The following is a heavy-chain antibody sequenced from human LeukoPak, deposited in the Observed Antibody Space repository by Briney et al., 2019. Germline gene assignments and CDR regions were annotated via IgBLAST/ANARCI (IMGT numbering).Heavy chain of an antibody. V-gene: IGHV3-23*01. CDR3: AKASAVRGYYYYGMDV. J-gene: IGHJ6*02. CDR1: FIFSTYA. Sequence: GGSLRLSCAASFIFSTYAMNWVRQAPGKGLEWVSAISDSGGITYYADSVKGRFTISRDSSKNTLYLQMNSLRAEDTAIYYCAKASAVRGYYYYGMDVWGQGTTVTVSS. CDR2: ISDSGGIT. D-gene: IGHD3-10*02.